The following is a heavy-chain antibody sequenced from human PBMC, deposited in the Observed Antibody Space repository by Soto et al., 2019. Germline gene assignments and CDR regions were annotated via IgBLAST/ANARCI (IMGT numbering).Heavy chain of an antibody. J-gene: IGHJ5*02. V-gene: IGHV3-21*01. CDR3: TRDASRDSSARGWFDP. CDR2: ISSNSAYI. Sequence: SGGSLRLSCAASGFTFRSFTMNWVRQAPGKGLEWVSTISSNSAYIYYTDALRGRFTVSRDNAKNSLHLQMNSLRAEDTAVYYCTRDASRDSSARGWFDPWGPGTLVTVSS. D-gene: IGHD6-13*01. CDR1: GFTFRSFT.